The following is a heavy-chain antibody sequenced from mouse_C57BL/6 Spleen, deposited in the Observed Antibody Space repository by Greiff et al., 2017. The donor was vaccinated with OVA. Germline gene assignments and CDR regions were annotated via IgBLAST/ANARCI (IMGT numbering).Heavy chain of an antibody. D-gene: IGHD3-1*01. V-gene: IGHV5-17*01. J-gene: IGHJ2*01. Sequence: EVKVVESGGGLVKPGGSLKLSCAASGFTFSDYGMHWVRQAPEKGLEWVAYISSGSSTIYYADTVKGRFTISRDNAKNTLFLQMTSLRSEDTAMYYCARKEIVSGNYFDYWGQGTTLTVSS. CDR2: ISSGSSTI. CDR3: ARKEIVSGNYFDY. CDR1: GFTFSDYG.